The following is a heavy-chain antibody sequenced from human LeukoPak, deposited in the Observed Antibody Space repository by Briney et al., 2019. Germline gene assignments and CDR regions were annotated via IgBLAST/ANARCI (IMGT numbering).Heavy chain of an antibody. D-gene: IGHD6-19*01. CDR2: ISDYNGNT. Sequence: ASVKVTCKASGYTFSTYGISWVRQAPGQGLEWMGWISDYNGNTNYGQKFQGRVTTTTDTSTRTAYMEVRSLRSDDTAVYYCAREASANWFDPWGQGTLVTVSS. CDR3: AREASANWFDP. J-gene: IGHJ5*02. CDR1: GYTFSTYG. V-gene: IGHV1-18*01.